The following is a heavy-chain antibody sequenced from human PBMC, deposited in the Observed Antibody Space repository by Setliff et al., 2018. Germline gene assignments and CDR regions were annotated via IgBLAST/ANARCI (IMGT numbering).Heavy chain of an antibody. CDR1: GFRISFREYW. CDR3: TREHTPWVGASHHDC. D-gene: IGHD1-26*01. J-gene: IGHJ4*02. V-gene: IGHV3-74*01. Sequence: GGSLRLSCAASGFRISFREYWMFWVRQAPGKGLEWVARIDKDGSSTVYADSVKGRFTISRDNVKKMLYLQMDSLRAEDTAVYYCTREHTPWVGASHHDCWGQGTQVTVSS. CDR2: IDKDGSST.